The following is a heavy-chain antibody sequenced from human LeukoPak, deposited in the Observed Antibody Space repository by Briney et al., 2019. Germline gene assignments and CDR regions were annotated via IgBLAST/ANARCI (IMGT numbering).Heavy chain of an antibody. CDR2: INPDSGGT. J-gene: IGHJ4*02. CDR1: GYTFTGYY. D-gene: IGHD3-22*01. Sequence: SVKPSCKASGYTFTGYYVHWVRHAPGQGLEWMGWINPDSGGTNYAQKSQGRVTMTRDTSISTAYMELNSLRSDDTAVYYCAKDRGGGSSSGYYYFDYWGQGTLVTVSS. CDR3: AKDRGGGSSSGYYYFDY. V-gene: IGHV1-2*02.